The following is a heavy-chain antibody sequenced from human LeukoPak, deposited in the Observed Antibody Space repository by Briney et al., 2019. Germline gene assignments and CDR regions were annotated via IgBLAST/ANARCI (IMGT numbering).Heavy chain of an antibody. CDR3: ARGGDDPDAFDI. J-gene: IGHJ3*02. CDR1: GGTFSSYA. V-gene: IGHV1-69*04. CDR2: IIPILGIA. D-gene: IGHD3-16*01. Sequence: SVKVSCKASGGTFSSYAISWVRQAPGQGLEWMGRIIPILGIANYAQKFQGRVTITADKSTSTAYMELSSLRSEDTAVYYCARGGDDPDAFDIWGQGTMVTVSS.